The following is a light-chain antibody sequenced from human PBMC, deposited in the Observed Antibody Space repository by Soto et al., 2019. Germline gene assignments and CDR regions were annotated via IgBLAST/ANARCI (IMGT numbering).Light chain of an antibody. Sequence: QSALTQPPSASGSPGQSVTISCTGASSDVGNYNFVSWYQQHPGKAPKLMIYDVTERPSGVPDRFSGSKSGNTASLTVSGPPAWDGACYYCPSISGSRLPVGFGGGTKLTVL. CDR2: DVT. V-gene: IGLV2-8*01. J-gene: IGLJ2*01. CDR3: PSISGSRLPVG. CDR1: SSDVGNYNF.